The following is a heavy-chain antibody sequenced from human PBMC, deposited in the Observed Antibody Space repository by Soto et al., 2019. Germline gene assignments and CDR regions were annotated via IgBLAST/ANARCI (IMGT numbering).Heavy chain of an antibody. J-gene: IGHJ3*02. CDR3: AREYYYGSGSPYHDAFDI. CDR1: GGTFSSYA. CDR2: IIPIFGTA. D-gene: IGHD3-10*01. V-gene: IGHV1-69*13. Sequence: GASVKVSCKASGGTFSSYAISWVLQAPGQGLEWMGGIIPIFGTANYAQKFQGRATITADESTSTAYMELSSLRSEDTAVYYCAREYYYGSGSPYHDAFDIWGQGTMVTVS.